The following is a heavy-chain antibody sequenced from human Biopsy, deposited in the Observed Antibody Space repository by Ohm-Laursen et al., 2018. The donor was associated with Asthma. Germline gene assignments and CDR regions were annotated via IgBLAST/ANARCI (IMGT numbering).Heavy chain of an antibody. D-gene: IGHD2-2*01. CDR3: ARKAGSCISRTCYSLDF. V-gene: IGHV1-69*13. CDR2: INSVFGTT. J-gene: IGHJ4*02. Sequence: SVKVSCKSLGGTFNTYVIGWVRQAPGQGLEWMGGINSVFGTTTYPQKFQDRVTISADDSTSTVYMELSSLRSEDTAVYYCARKAGSCISRTCYSLDFWGQGTLVTVSS. CDR1: GGTFNTYV.